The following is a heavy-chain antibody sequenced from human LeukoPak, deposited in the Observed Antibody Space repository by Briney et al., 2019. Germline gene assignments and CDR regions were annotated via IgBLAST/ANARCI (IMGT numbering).Heavy chain of an antibody. V-gene: IGHV4-30-4*01. J-gene: IGHJ4*02. CDR2: IYYSGST. D-gene: IGHD3-10*01. CDR3: AREDYYGFYFDY. CDR1: GGSISSGDYY. Sequence: SETLSLTCAVSGGSISSGDYYWSWIRQPPGKGLEWIGYIYYSGSTYYNPSLKSRVTISVDTSKNQFSLKLSSVTAADTAVYYCAREDYYGFYFDYWGQGTLVTVSS.